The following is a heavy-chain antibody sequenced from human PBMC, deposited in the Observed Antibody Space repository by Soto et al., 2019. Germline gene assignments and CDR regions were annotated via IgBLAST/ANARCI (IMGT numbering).Heavy chain of an antibody. Sequence: GGSLRLSCAASGFTFSSYWMHWVRQVPGKGLVWVSYISSSSSTIYYADSVKGRFTISRDNAKNSLYLQMNSLRDEDTAVYYCARDRMVRGVPFDYWGQGTLVTVS. CDR1: GFTFSSYW. CDR2: ISSSSSTI. J-gene: IGHJ4*02. V-gene: IGHV3-48*02. CDR3: ARDRMVRGVPFDY. D-gene: IGHD3-10*01.